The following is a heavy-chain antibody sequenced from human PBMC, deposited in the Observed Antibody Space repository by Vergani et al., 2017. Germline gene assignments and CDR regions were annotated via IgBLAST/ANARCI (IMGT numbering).Heavy chain of an antibody. Sequence: QVQLQESGPGLVKPSQTLSLTCTVSGGSISSGSYYWSWIRQPAGKGLEWIGRIYTSGRTNYNPSLKSRVTISVDTSKNQFSLKLCSVVAADTAVYYCVRVESTYYYGSGSPKRDYYYGMDVWGQGTTVTVSS. CDR3: VRVESTYYYGSGSPKRDYYYGMDV. J-gene: IGHJ6*02. CDR1: GGSISSGSYY. CDR2: IYTSGRT. D-gene: IGHD3-10*01. V-gene: IGHV4-61*02.